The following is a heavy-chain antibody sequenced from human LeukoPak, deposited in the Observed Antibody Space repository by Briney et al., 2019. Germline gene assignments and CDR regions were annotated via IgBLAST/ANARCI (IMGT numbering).Heavy chain of an antibody. Sequence: SETLSLTCSVPGGPISSYYWSWIRQPAGKGLEWIGRIYTTGSTDYNPPLKSRVTMSVDTSKNQFSLNLSSVTAADTAVYYCVRDVRGWSGFDYWGQGTLVTVSS. CDR2: IYTTGST. D-gene: IGHD3-3*01. V-gene: IGHV4-4*07. CDR3: VRDVRGWSGFDY. J-gene: IGHJ4*02. CDR1: GGPISSYY.